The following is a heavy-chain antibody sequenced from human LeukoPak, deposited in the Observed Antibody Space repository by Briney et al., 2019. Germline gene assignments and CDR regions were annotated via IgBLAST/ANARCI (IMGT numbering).Heavy chain of an antibody. D-gene: IGHD3-22*01. CDR2: IIPIFGTA. CDR1: GGTFSSYA. Sequence: GASVKVSCKASGGTFSSYAISWVRQAPGQGLEWMGGIIPIFGTANYAQKFQGRVTITADESTSTAYMELSSLRSEDTAVYYCARSPDSSGYYPALYYFDYWGQGTLVTVSS. V-gene: IGHV1-69*01. CDR3: ARSPDSSGYYPALYYFDY. J-gene: IGHJ4*02.